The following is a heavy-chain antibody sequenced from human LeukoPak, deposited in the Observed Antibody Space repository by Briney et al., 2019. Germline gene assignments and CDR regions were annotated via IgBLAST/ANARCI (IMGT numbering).Heavy chain of an antibody. Sequence: PWETLSLTCTVSGGSISSYYWSWIRQPPGKGLEWVGYIYYSGSTNYNPSLKSRVTISVDTSKNQLPLKLSSVTAADTAVYYCARDHISMVRGKNWFDPWGQGSLVTVSS. CDR1: GGSISSYY. D-gene: IGHD3-10*01. V-gene: IGHV4-59*01. CDR2: IYYSGST. CDR3: ARDHISMVRGKNWFDP. J-gene: IGHJ5*02.